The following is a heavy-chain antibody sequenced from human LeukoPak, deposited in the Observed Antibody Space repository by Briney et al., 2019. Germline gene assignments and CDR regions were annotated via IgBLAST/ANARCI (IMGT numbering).Heavy chain of an antibody. CDR1: GFTFSSYA. V-gene: IGHV3-23*01. J-gene: IGHJ3*02. CDR2: ISGGGVIT. CDR3: VKSAGKDGYRDSFDM. Sequence: GGSLRLSCAASGFTFSSYAMTWVRQAPGKGLEWVSSISGGGVITDYGDSVKGRFTLSRDNSKNTLYLQMNTLRAEDTAVYYCVKSAGKDGYRDSFDMWGQGTVVTVSS. D-gene: IGHD5-24*01.